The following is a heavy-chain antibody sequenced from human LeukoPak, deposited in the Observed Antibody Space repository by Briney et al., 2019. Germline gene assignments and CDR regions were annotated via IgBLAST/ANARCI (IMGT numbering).Heavy chain of an antibody. CDR3: AKTRAMDSSGYYFDY. D-gene: IGHD3-22*01. J-gene: IGHJ4*02. CDR2: IWSDGTTK. V-gene: IGHV3-33*08. CDR1: GFTLSDYF. Sequence: GGSLRLSCAGCGFTLSDYFMSWIRQAPGKGLEWVAVIWSDGTTKYYADSVKGRFTISRDNSRNTLYMQMNSLRAEDTAVYYCAKTRAMDSSGYYFDYWGRGILVTVSS.